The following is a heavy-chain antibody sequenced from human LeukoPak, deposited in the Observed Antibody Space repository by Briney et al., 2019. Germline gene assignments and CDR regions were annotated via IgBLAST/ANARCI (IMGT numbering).Heavy chain of an antibody. CDR3: ARVGYSYGAFDY. CDR1: GFTFSSYS. V-gene: IGHV3-21*01. J-gene: IGHJ4*02. D-gene: IGHD5-18*01. Sequence: GGSLRLSCAASGFTFSSYSMNWVRQAPGKGLEWVSSISSSSSYIYYADSVKGRFTISRDNAKNSLYLQMNSLRAEDTAVYYCARVGYSYGAFDYWGQGTLVTVPS. CDR2: ISSSSSYI.